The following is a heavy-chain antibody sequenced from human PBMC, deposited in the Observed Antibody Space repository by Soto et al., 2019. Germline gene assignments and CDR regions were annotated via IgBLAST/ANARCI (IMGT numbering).Heavy chain of an antibody. J-gene: IGHJ3*02. CDR2: ISTYNGNT. D-gene: IGHD1-7*01. CDR3: ARTRYNWNYVGPDDAFDI. Sequence: ASVKVSCTASGYTLINNYGISWVRQAPGQGLEWMGWISTYNGNTNNAQKFQDRVTMTTDTSTSTAYMELRSLTSDDTAVYYCARTRYNWNYVGPDDAFDIWGQGTMVTVSS. V-gene: IGHV1-18*01. CDR1: GYTLINNYG.